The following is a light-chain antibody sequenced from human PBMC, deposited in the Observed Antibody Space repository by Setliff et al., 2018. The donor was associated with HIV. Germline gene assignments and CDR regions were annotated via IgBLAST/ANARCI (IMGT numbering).Light chain of an antibody. Sequence: QSVLTQPASVSGSPGQSITISCTGTSNDIGGYNYVSWYQQHPGKAPKLIIYEVSIRPSGVSNRFSGSKSGNTASLTISGLQAEDEADYYCISYTVNSTPLYVLGTGTKVTVL. CDR3: ISYTVNSTPLYV. CDR2: EVS. V-gene: IGLV2-14*01. CDR1: SNDIGGYNY. J-gene: IGLJ1*01.